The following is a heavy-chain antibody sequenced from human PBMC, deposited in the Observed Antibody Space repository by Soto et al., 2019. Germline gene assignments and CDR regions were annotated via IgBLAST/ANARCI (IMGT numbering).Heavy chain of an antibody. V-gene: IGHV1-46*01. CDR2: ISPSDDRS. J-gene: IGHJ4*02. Sequence: QVQLMQSGAEVKRPGASVKISCKASGYTFINYNMNWGRQAPGQGLEWLGMISPSDDRSAYAPKFRGRVTMTSDTSTSTVYMELNSLRSEDTAVYYCARVRADADVYWGQGTLVIVSS. CDR3: ARVRADADVY. CDR1: GYTFINYN. D-gene: IGHD6-19*01.